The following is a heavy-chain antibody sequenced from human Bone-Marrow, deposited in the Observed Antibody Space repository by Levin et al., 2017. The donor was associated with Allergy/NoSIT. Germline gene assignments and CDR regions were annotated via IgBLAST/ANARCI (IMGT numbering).Heavy chain of an antibody. D-gene: IGHD1-26*01. J-gene: IGHJ5*02. Sequence: SETLSLTCAVSGGSISSGDCSWTWIRQPPGKALEWIGYLYPSGRTYYNPSLKSRLSISLDRSKNQFSLKLSSVTAADTAVYYCAREGVGRWVDPWGQGTLVTVSS. CDR2: LYPSGRT. CDR1: GGSISSGDCS. V-gene: IGHV4-30-2*01. CDR3: AREGVGRWVDP.